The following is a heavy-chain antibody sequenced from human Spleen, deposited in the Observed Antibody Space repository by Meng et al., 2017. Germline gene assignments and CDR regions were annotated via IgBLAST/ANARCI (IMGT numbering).Heavy chain of an antibody. Sequence: QVQRQESGPGLVKPSQTLSLTCTVSGGSISSGGYYWSWIRQHPGKGLEWIGYIYYSGSTYYNPSLKSRVTISVDASKNQFSLKLSSVTAADTAVYYCARGGYYHDSSGHYYVPFDYWGQGTLVTVSS. D-gene: IGHD3-22*01. J-gene: IGHJ4*02. CDR2: IYYSGST. V-gene: IGHV4-31*03. CDR3: ARGGYYHDSSGHYYVPFDY. CDR1: GGSISSGGYY.